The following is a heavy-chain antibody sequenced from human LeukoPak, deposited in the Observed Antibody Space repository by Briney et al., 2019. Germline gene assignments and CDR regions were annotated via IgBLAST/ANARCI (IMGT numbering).Heavy chain of an antibody. D-gene: IGHD6-19*01. CDR1: GYTFTSYG. CDR3: ARGAFAREWLVRNGYDY. V-gene: IGHV1-69*04. Sequence: SVKVSCKASGYTFTSYGISWVRQAPGQGLEWMGRIIPILGIANYAQKFQGRVTITRDTSASTAYMELSSLRSEDTAVYYCARGAFAREWLVRNGYDYWGQGTLVTVSS. CDR2: IIPILGIA. J-gene: IGHJ4*02.